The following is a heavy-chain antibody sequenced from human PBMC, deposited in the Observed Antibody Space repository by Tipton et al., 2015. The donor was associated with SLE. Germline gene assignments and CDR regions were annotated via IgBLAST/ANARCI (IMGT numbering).Heavy chain of an antibody. CDR2: IYYSGST. CDR1: GGSISSHY. Sequence: TLSLTCTVSGGSISSHYWSWIRQPPGKGQEWIGYIYYSGSTNYNPSLKSRVTISVDTSKNQFSLKLSSVTAADTAVYYCARDRYYGSGSLGSNYYYMDVWGKGTTVTVSS. D-gene: IGHD3-10*01. V-gene: IGHV4-59*11. J-gene: IGHJ6*03. CDR3: ARDRYYGSGSLGSNYYYMDV.